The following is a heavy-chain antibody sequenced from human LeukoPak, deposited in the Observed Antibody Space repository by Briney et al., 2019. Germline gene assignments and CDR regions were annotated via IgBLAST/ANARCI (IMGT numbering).Heavy chain of an antibody. Sequence: GGSLRLSCAASGFTFRSYAMSWVRQAPGKGLEWASYISSSGTTIHYADSVKGRFTISRDNAKNSVYLQMNSLRVEDTAVYYCARVRYQTADYWGQGTLVTVSS. CDR3: ARVRYQTADY. V-gene: IGHV3-48*03. CDR1: GFTFRSYA. J-gene: IGHJ4*02. D-gene: IGHD3-16*02. CDR2: ISSSGTTI.